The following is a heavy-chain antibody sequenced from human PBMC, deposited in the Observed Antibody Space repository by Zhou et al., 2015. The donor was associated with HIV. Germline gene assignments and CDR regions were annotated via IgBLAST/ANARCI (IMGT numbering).Heavy chain of an antibody. D-gene: IGHD3-9*01. CDR1: GGTFSSYT. CDR3: ARGPRTIAYNYYYYGMDV. Sequence: QVQLVQSGAEVKKPGSSVKVSCKASGGTFSSYTISWVRQAPGQGLEWMGRIIPILGIANYAQKFQGRVTITADKSTSTAYMELSSLRSEDTAVYYCARGPRTIAYNYYYYGMDVWGQGTTVTVSS. CDR2: IIPILGIA. J-gene: IGHJ6*02. V-gene: IGHV1-69*02.